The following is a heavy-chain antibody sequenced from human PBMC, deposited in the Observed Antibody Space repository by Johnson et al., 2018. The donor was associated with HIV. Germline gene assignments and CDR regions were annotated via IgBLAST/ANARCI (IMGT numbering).Heavy chain of an antibody. D-gene: IGHD2-2*01. CDR2: ISSSGSTI. Sequence: QVQLVESGGGLVKPGGSLRLSCAASGFTFSDYYINWIRQAPGKGLEWVSYISSSGSTIYYADSLKGRFTISRDNAKNSLYLQMNSLRAEDTAVYYCARAHPLVADAFDIWGQGTMVTVSS. CDR1: GFTFSDYY. J-gene: IGHJ3*02. V-gene: IGHV3-11*04. CDR3: ARAHPLVADAFDI.